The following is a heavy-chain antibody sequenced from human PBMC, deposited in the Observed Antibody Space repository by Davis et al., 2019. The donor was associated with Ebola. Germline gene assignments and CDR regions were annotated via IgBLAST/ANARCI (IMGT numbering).Heavy chain of an antibody. J-gene: IGHJ6*04. D-gene: IGHD3-22*01. V-gene: IGHV3-11*03. Sequence: GESLKISCAASGFTFTDYYMGWIRQAPGKGLDWVSYISGDSLYTNYADSVRGRLTISRDDAKNSLYLQMNSLRSEDTAVYYCAKPNYDSSGYYYDYYGMDVWGKGTTVTVSS. CDR3: AKPNYDSSGYYYDYYGMDV. CDR1: GFTFTDYY. CDR2: ISGDSLYT.